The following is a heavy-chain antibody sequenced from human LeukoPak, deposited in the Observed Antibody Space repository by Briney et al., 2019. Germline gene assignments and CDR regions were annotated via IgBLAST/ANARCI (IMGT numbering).Heavy chain of an antibody. D-gene: IGHD3-10*01. J-gene: IGHJ6*03. Sequence: PGGSLRLSCGPSRFTSRSYNMHWFRQAPGKGLEGVAVFWATGTQKESADSVKGRFTISRKNTKNTLYLQMNSLRAEDTAVYYGARKRDGSGTYFNNYFYYYYMDVWGKGTTVTVTS. CDR1: RFTSRSYN. CDR2: FWATGTQK. CDR3: ARKRDGSGTYFNNYFYYYYMDV. V-gene: IGHV3-33*08.